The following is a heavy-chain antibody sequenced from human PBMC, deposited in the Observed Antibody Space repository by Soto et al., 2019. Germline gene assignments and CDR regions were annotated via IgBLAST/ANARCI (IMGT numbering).Heavy chain of an antibody. Sequence: SQTLSLTCAISGDSVSSNSAAWNWIRQSPSRGLEWLGRTYYRSKWYNDYAVSVKSRITINPDTSKNQFSLQLNSVTPEDTAVYYCARDKFSGDLGWGNYYYYYGMDVWGQGTTVTVSS. CDR2: TYYRSKWYN. D-gene: IGHD1-26*01. V-gene: IGHV6-1*01. CDR3: ARDKFSGDLGWGNYYYYYGMDV. J-gene: IGHJ6*02. CDR1: GDSVSSNSAA.